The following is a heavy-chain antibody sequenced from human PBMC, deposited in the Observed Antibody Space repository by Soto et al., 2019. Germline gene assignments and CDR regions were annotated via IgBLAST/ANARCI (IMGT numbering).Heavy chain of an antibody. V-gene: IGHV4-59*01. CDR1: GGSISSYY. J-gene: IGHJ3*02. CDR3: ARVWGGAFDI. Sequence: QVQLQESGPGLVKPSETLSLTCTVSGGSISSYYWSWIRQPPGKGLEWIGYIYYSGSTNYNPSLTRRGTISVDTSKNQFSLKLSSVTAADTAVYYCARVWGGAFDIWGQGTMVTVSS. D-gene: IGHD3-10*01. CDR2: IYYSGST.